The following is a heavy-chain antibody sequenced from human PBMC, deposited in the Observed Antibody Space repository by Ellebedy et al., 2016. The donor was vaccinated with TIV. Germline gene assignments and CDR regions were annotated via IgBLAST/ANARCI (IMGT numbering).Heavy chain of an antibody. Sequence: GESLKISXAASAFSGYGMSWVRQAPGKRLQWVSGISATGSSTYYADSVRGRFTISRDNSKSTLYLQMNSLRAEDTAVYYCAKDVLPDYGSGIFYPSDYWGQGTLVTVSS. D-gene: IGHD3-10*01. CDR2: ISATGSST. CDR1: AFSGYG. J-gene: IGHJ4*02. CDR3: AKDVLPDYGSGIFYPSDY. V-gene: IGHV3-23*01.